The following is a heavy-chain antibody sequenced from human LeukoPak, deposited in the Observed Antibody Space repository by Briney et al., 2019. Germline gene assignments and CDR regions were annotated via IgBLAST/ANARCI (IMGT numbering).Heavy chain of an antibody. Sequence: PSETLSLTCLVSSGSISSNTYYWGWIRQPPGKGLEWIGSIYYSGSTYYNPSLKSRVTTSVDTSKNQFSLRLSSVSAADTALYYCARLDTIGWYLDYWGQGTLVTVSS. J-gene: IGHJ4*02. D-gene: IGHD6-25*01. CDR3: ARLDTIGWYLDY. CDR2: IYYSGST. V-gene: IGHV4-39*01. CDR1: SGSISSNTYY.